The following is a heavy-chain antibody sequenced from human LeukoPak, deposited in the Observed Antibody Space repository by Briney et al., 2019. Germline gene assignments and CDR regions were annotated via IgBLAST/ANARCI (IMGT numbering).Heavy chain of an antibody. CDR1: GGTFSSYT. CDR2: IIPILGMA. CDR3: ARDQGMATISEFDY. Sequence: SVKVSCKASGGTFSSYTISWVRQAPGQGLEWMGRIIPILGMANYAQKFQGRVTITADKSTSTAYMELSSLRSEDTAVHYCARDQGMATISEFDYWGQGTLVTVSS. J-gene: IGHJ4*02. V-gene: IGHV1-69*04. D-gene: IGHD5-24*01.